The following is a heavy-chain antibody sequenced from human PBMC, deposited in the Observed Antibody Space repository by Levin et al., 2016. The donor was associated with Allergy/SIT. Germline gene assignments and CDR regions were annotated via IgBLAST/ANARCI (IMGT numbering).Heavy chain of an antibody. CDR3: ARVATEGSNYRPFDH. Sequence: GESLKISCAASGFTFSNSWMTWVRQAPGKGLEWVANIKEDGSEKWYVDSVKGRFTISRDNAKNSLFLQMNSLRADDTAVYYCARVATEGSNYRPFDHWGQGTLVTVSS. D-gene: IGHD3-10*01. J-gene: IGHJ4*02. V-gene: IGHV3-7*03. CDR1: GFTFSNSW. CDR2: IKEDGSEK.